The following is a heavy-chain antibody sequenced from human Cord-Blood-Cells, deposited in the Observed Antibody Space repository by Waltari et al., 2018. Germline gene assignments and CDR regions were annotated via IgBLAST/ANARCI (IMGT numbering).Heavy chain of an antibody. J-gene: IGHJ4*02. D-gene: IGHD6-13*01. Sequence: QVQLVQSGAEVKKHGATVKVSCKASGYTFTSYAMHWVRQAPGQRLEWMGWINAGNGNTKSSQKFQGRVTITRDTSASTAYMELSSLRSEDTAVYYCARGLDLAAAGFDYWGQGTLVTVSS. CDR3: ARGLDLAAAGFDY. CDR2: INAGNGNT. CDR1: GYTFTSYA. V-gene: IGHV1-3*01.